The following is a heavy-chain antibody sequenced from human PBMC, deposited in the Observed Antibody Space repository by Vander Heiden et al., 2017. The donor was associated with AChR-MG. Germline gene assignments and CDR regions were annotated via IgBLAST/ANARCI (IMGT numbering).Heavy chain of an antibody. CDR1: GGSFSGYY. D-gene: IGHD3-3*01. V-gene: IGHV4-34*01. J-gene: IGHJ6*02. Sequence: QVQLQQWGAGLLKPSETLSLTCAVYGGSFSGYYWSWIRQPPGKGLEWIGEINHSGSTNYNPSLKSRVTISVDTSKNQFSLKLSSVTAADTAVYYCARGLFLDVWGQGTTVTVSS. CDR3: ARGLFLDV. CDR2: INHSGST.